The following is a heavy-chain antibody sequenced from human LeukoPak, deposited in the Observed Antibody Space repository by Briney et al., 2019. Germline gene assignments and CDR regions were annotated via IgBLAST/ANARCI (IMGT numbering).Heavy chain of an antibody. D-gene: IGHD2-2*03. Sequence: SETLSLTCTVSGGSISSYYWSWIRQPPGKGLEWIGYIYYSGSTNYNPSLKSRVTISVDTSKNQFSLKLSSVTAADTAVYCCARSGLDRTNYYGMDVWGQGTTVTVSS. V-gene: IGHV4-59*01. CDR3: ARSGLDRTNYYGMDV. CDR1: GGSISSYY. CDR2: IYYSGST. J-gene: IGHJ6*02.